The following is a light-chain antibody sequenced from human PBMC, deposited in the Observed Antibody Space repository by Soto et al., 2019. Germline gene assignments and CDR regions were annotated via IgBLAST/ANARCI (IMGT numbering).Light chain of an antibody. Sequence: DIVLTQSPDSLAVSLGERATINCRSSQSLLYSSNNDNCLAWYQQKPGQPPQLLIYWASTRESGVPDRFSGSGSGTDFTLTISSLQAEDVAVYYCQQYSSPPWTFGQGTKVEIK. CDR1: QSLLYSSNNDNC. V-gene: IGKV4-1*01. J-gene: IGKJ1*01. CDR2: WAS. CDR3: QQYSSPPWT.